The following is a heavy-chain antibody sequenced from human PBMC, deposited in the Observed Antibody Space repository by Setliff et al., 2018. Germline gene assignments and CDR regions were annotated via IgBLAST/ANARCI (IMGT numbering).Heavy chain of an antibody. CDR3: ATVVRGGTSRTSYYYYYMDV. Sequence: ASVKVSCKASGYIFTNYHIHWVRQAPGQGLEWMGWINPCSDDTHYAQNFQGRITITMDTSISTVYMELSSLRSDDTGVYYCATVVRGGTSRTSYYYYYMDVWGKGTTVTVSS. D-gene: IGHD1-26*01. CDR1: GYIFTNYH. CDR2: INPCSDDT. J-gene: IGHJ6*03. V-gene: IGHV1-2*02.